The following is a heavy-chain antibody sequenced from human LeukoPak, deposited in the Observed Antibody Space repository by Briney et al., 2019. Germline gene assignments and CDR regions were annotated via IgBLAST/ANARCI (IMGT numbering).Heavy chain of an antibody. CDR3: ARSITYYYDSSGGY. CDR2: ISSSGTTI. CDR1: GFTFSSYE. J-gene: IGHJ4*02. D-gene: IGHD3-22*01. V-gene: IGHV3-48*03. Sequence: GGSLRLSCAASGFTFSSYEMHWVRQAPGKGLEWVSYISSSGTTIYYADSVKGRFTISRDNAKNSLYLQMNSLRAEDTAVYYCARSITYYYDSSGGYWGQGTLVTVSS.